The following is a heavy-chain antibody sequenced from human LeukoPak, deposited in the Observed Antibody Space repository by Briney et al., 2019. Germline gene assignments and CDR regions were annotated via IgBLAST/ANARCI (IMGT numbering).Heavy chain of an antibody. J-gene: IGHJ4*02. CDR1: GGSISSYY. Sequence: SETLSLTCTVSGGSISSYYWSWIRQPPGKGLEWIGYIHYSGSTYYNPSLKSRVTISVDTSKNQFSLKLSSVTAADTAVYYCASRDGYNSGDYWGQGTLVTVSS. V-gene: IGHV4-59*06. CDR3: ASRDGYNSGDY. CDR2: IHYSGST. D-gene: IGHD5-24*01.